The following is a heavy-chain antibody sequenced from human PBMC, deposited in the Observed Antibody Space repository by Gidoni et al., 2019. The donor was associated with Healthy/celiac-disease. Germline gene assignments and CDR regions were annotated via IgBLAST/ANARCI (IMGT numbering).Heavy chain of an antibody. Sequence: EVQLVESGGGVVQPGGSLRLSCAASGFTLDDDAVHWLGQAPGKGLEWFSLISGDGGSTYYADSVQGRFTISIDNSKNSLYLQMNSLRTEDTALYYCAKDGGRGGSSWGVHYYYYYMDVWGKGTTVTVSS. CDR2: ISGDGGST. CDR1: GFTLDDDA. CDR3: AKDGGRGGSSWGVHYYYYYMDV. D-gene: IGHD6-13*01. V-gene: IGHV3-43*02. J-gene: IGHJ6*03.